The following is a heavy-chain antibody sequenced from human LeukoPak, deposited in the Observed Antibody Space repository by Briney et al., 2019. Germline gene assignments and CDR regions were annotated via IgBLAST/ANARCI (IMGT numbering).Heavy chain of an antibody. V-gene: IGHV4-38-2*02. CDR2: IYHSGST. CDR1: GYSISSGYY. D-gene: IGHD3-10*01. CDR3: ATDDSGSFDY. Sequence: SETLSLTCDVSGYSISSGYYWGWIRQPPGKGLEWIGSIYHSGSTYYKPSLKSRVTISVDTSKNQFSLKLSSVTAADTALYYCATDDSGSFDYWGQGTLVIVSS. J-gene: IGHJ4*02.